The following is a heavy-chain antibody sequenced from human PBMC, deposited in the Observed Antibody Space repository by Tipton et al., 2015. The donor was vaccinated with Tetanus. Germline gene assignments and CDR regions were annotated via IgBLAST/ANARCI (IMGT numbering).Heavy chain of an antibody. Sequence: LRLSCIVSGDSMTRYYWSWIRQPPGKGLEWISYIFVSGSTNYNPALKSRVTISMDTSKNQISLNLTSVTAADTAVYFCARRSYCTSTRCFDAFDLWGPGTRVTVSS. CDR2: IFVSGST. J-gene: IGHJ3*01. V-gene: IGHV4-59*01. CDR3: ARRSYCTSTRCFDAFDL. D-gene: IGHD2-8*01. CDR1: GDSMTRYY.